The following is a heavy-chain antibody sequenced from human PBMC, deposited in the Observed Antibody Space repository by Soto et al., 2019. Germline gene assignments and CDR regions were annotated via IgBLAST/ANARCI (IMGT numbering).Heavy chain of an antibody. CDR3: AKDPADSQPRWYPYYFDY. D-gene: IGHD6-13*01. J-gene: IGHJ4*02. CDR1: GFTFTNYA. CDR2: ITGGGGGRT. Sequence: PGGSLRVSCAASGFTFTNYAMNWVRQAPGKGLEWVSTITGGGGGRTYYADSVKGRFTIPRDNSKNTLYLQMNSLRAEDTAVYYCAKDPADSQPRWYPYYFDYWGQGTLVTVYS. V-gene: IGHV3-23*01.